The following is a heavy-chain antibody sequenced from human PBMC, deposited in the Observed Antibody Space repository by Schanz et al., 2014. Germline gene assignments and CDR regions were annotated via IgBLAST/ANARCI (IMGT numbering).Heavy chain of an antibody. CDR2: ISHDEYSA. J-gene: IGHJ4*02. V-gene: IGHV3-64D*06. CDR1: GFTFSIYA. Sequence: EVQLVQSGGGLVQPGGSLRLSCSASGFTFSIYAMNWVRQAPGKGLEYVSAISHDEYSAYYADFVKGRFTVTSDNSKNTLYLQMNSMATEVWAVDCCVKDYRGQGTLVTVSS. CDR3: VKDY. D-gene: IGHD3-10*01.